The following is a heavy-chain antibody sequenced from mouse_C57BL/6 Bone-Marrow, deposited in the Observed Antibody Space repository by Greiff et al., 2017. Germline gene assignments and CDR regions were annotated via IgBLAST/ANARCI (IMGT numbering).Heavy chain of an antibody. CDR3: ASPLITTVVDWYFDV. CDR1: GYAFSSSW. CDR2: IYPGDGDT. D-gene: IGHD1-1*01. Sequence: QVQLKESGPELVKPGASVKISCKASGYAFSSSWMNWVKQRPGKGLEWIGRIYPGDGDTNYNGKFKGKATLTADKSSSTAYMQLSSLTSEDSAVYYCASPLITTVVDWYFDVWGTGTTVTVSS. V-gene: IGHV1-82*01. J-gene: IGHJ1*03.